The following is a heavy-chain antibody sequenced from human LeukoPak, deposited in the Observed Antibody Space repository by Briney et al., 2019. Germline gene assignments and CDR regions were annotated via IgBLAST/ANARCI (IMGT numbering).Heavy chain of an antibody. CDR2: ISSTGIYT. J-gene: IGHJ4*02. CDR3: ARDRGRYTSGWYFDY. Sequence: TGGSLRLSCAASGSTFSDYYMSWIRQAPGKGLEWISYISSTGIYTNYADSVKGRFTISRDNAKNSLYLQMNSLRAEDTAVYYCARDRGRYTSGWYFDYWGQGTLVTVSS. D-gene: IGHD6-19*01. V-gene: IGHV3-11*06. CDR1: GSTFSDYY.